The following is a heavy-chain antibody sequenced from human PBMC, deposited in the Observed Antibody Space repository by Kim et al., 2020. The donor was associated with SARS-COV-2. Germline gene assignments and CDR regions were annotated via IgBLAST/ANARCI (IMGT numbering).Heavy chain of an antibody. V-gene: IGHV3-7*01. CDR3: VRGHTYGARTDYFDF. D-gene: IGHD3-10*01. CDR2: IKQGASEE. Sequence: GGSLRLSCAASGFIFSGHWMSWVHQAPGKGLEWVANIKQGASEETYVDSVKGRFTISRDDAKNSVYLQMNSLRAEDTAVYFCVRGHTYGARTDYFDFWGQGALVTVSS. CDR1: GFIFSGHW. J-gene: IGHJ4*02.